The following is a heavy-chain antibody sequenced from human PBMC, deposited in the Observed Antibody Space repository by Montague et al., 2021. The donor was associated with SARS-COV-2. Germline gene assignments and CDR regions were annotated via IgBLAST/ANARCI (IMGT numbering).Heavy chain of an antibody. D-gene: IGHD3/OR15-3a*01. CDR3: VRVLDNRVMDS. CDR2: ISYIGKT. V-gene: IGHV4-38-2*02. CDR1: GYSISSGYY. J-gene: IGHJ4*02. Sequence: SETLSLTCSVSGYSISSGYYWGWIRQPPGKGLEWVGCISYIGKTYYSPSLRSRLTISLDSSKNQFSLQARSVTAADTAVYYCVRVLDNRVMDSWGKGTLVTVSS.